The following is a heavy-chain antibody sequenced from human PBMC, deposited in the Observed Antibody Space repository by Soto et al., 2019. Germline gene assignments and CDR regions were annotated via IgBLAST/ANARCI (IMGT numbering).Heavy chain of an antibody. CDR3: ARDLAAGGRGTFDY. D-gene: IGHD2-15*01. Sequence: QVQLQESGPGLVKPSGTLTLTCAVSGGSISSHYWWTWVRQPPGKGLEWIGEVYHSGSTNYSPSPKRRVTISVNKSQDQFSLKLRSVTAAGTAMYYCARDLAAGGRGTFDYWGQGSLVTVSS. CDR1: GGSISSHYW. CDR2: VYHSGST. J-gene: IGHJ4*02. V-gene: IGHV4-4*02.